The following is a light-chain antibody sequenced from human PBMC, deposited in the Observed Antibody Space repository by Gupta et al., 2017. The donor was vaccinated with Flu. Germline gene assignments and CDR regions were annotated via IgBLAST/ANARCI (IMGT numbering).Light chain of an antibody. Sequence: SSELTQDPAVSVALGQTVRITRQGDSLRSYYASWYQQKPGQAPVLVIHGKNNRPSGIPDRFSGSSSGNTASLTVTGAQAEDEADYYCNSRDSSGNHYVFGTGTKVTVL. V-gene: IGLV3-19*01. J-gene: IGLJ1*01. CDR2: GKN. CDR3: NSRDSSGNHYV. CDR1: SLRSYY.